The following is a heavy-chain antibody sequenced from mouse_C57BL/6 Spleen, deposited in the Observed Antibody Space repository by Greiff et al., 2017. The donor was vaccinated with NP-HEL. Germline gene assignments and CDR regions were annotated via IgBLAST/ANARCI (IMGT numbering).Heavy chain of an antibody. J-gene: IGHJ4*01. CDR1: GYAFSSYW. CDR2: IYPGDGDT. Sequence: QVQLQQSGAELVKPGASVKISCKASGYAFSSYWMNWVKQRPGKGLEWIGQIYPGDGDTNYNGKFKGKATLTADKSSSTAYMQLSSLTSEDSAVSSGARSDPHYYRGAMEYRGQGTTVTVSS. V-gene: IGHV1-80*01. D-gene: IGHD1-2*01. CDR3: ARSDPHYYRGAMEY.